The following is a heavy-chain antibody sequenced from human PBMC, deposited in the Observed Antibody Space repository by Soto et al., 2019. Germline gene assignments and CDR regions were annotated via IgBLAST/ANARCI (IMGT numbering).Heavy chain of an antibody. J-gene: IGHJ6*02. V-gene: IGHV1-69*19. CDR2: IMPIFGKA. Sequence: QVQLVQSGAEVKKPGSSVKVSCKASGGTFSSYAISWVRQAPGQGLEWMGGIMPIFGKANYAQKFQVRVTITADESTSTAYMALSSLRSEDTAVYYCARSAWERYYYYYGMDVWGQGTTVTVSS. CDR1: GGTFSSYA. D-gene: IGHD1-26*01. CDR3: ARSAWERYYYYYGMDV.